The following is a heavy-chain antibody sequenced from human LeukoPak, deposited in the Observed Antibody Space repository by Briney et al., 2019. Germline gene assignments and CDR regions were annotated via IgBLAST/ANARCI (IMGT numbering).Heavy chain of an antibody. CDR2: IYHSGST. V-gene: IGHV4-38-2*01. CDR1: GYSISSGYY. CDR3: ARKDYYDSSGYVDY. Sequence: SETLSLTCAVSGYSISSGYYWGWRRQPPGKGREGIGSIYHSGSTYYNPSLKRRVTISVDTSKNPFSLKLSSVTAADTAVYYCARKDYYDSSGYVDYWGQGTLVTVSS. D-gene: IGHD3-22*01. J-gene: IGHJ4*02.